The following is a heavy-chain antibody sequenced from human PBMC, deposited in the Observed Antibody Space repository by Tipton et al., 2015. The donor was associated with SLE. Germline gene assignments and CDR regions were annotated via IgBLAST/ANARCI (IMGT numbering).Heavy chain of an antibody. CDR2: ISSSGSTI. CDR3: AKDRYCSSTSCYGEFDY. Sequence: QLVQSGGGVVRPGGSLRLSCAASGFTFSSYEMNWVRQAPGKGLEWVSYISSSGSTIYYADSVKGRFTISRDNAKNSLYLQMNSLRTEDTALYYCAKDRYCSSTSCYGEFDYWGQGTLVTVSS. CDR1: GFTFSSYE. V-gene: IGHV3-48*03. J-gene: IGHJ4*02. D-gene: IGHD2-2*01.